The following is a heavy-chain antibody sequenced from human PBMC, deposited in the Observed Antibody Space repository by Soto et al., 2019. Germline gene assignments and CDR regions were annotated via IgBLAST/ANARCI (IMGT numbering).Heavy chain of an antibody. CDR2: ISAYNGNT. CDR3: ARADRDFWSGYYTFYYYGGMDV. CDR1: GYTFTSYG. J-gene: IGHJ6*02. V-gene: IGHV1-18*04. D-gene: IGHD3-3*01. Sequence: QVQLVQSGAEVKKPGASVKVSCTASGYTFTSYGISWVRQAPGQGLEWMGWISAYNGNTNYAQKLQGRVTMTTDTSTSTAYMELTSLRSDDTAVYYCARADRDFWSGYYTFYYYGGMDVWGQGTTVTVSS.